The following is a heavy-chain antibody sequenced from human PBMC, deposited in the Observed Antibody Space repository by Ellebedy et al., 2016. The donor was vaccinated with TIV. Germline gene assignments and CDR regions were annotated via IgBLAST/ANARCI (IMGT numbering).Heavy chain of an antibody. J-gene: IGHJ4*02. CDR3: ARATAGFDY. D-gene: IGHD1-14*01. CDR1: GFTFSGYD. Sequence: GESLKISCAASGFTFSGYDMHWVRQGPGNGLEWVSSIGAAGDTYYAGFVKGRVAISRENAKNSLYLQLNNVRVGDTAVYYCARATAGFDYWGQGNLVTVSS. V-gene: IGHV3-13*01. CDR2: IGAAGDT.